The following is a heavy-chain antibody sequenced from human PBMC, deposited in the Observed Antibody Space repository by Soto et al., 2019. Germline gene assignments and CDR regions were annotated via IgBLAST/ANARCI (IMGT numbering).Heavy chain of an antibody. J-gene: IGHJ4*02. CDR2: IIPILGIA. CDR1: GGTFSSYT. V-gene: IGHV1-69*02. CDR3: ASRGYSGYESDY. Sequence: QVQLVQSGAEVKKPGSSVKVSCKASGGTFSSYTISWVRQAPGQGLEWMGRIIPILGIANYAQKFQGRVTITADKSTSTASMELSSLRSEDTAVYYCASRGYSGYESDYWGQGTLVTVSS. D-gene: IGHD5-12*01.